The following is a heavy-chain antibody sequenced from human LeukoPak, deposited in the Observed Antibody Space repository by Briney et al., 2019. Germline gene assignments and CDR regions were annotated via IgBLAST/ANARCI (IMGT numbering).Heavy chain of an antibody. D-gene: IGHD2-2*01. CDR3: ATVVVPAAMPPAKRDAFDI. J-gene: IGHJ3*02. CDR2: FDPEDGET. Sequence: GASVKVSCKVSGYTLTELSMHWVRQAPGKGLERMGGFDPEDGETIYAQKFQGRVTMTEDTSTDTAYMELSSLRSEDTAVYYCATVVVPAAMPPAKRDAFDIWGQGTMVTVSS. CDR1: GYTLTELS. V-gene: IGHV1-24*01.